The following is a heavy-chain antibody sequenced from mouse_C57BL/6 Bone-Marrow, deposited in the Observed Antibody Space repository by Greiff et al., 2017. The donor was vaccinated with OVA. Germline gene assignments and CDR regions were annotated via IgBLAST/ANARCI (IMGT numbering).Heavy chain of an antibody. CDR2: IYPGDGDT. V-gene: IGHV1-82*01. J-gene: IGHJ3*01. Sequence: VKLMESGPELVKPGASVKISCKASGYAFSSSWMNWVKQRPGKGLEWIGRIYPGDGDTNYNGKFKGKATLTADKSSSTAYMQLSSLTSEDSAVYFCARGNWAAYWGQGTLVTVSA. CDR3: ARGNWAAY. D-gene: IGHD4-1*01. CDR1: GYAFSSSW.